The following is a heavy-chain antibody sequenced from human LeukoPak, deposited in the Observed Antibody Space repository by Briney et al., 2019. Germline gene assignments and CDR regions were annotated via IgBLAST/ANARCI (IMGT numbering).Heavy chain of an antibody. Sequence: SETLSLTCAVYGGSISGYYWSWIRQPPGKGLEWIGDINHSGDTTYNPSLKSRVTMSVDTSKNQFSLKLSSVTAADTAVYYCAGDVGYEAFDYWGQGTLVTVSS. J-gene: IGHJ4*02. CDR3: AGDVGYEAFDY. CDR1: GGSISGYY. D-gene: IGHD5-12*01. CDR2: INHSGDT. V-gene: IGHV4-34*01.